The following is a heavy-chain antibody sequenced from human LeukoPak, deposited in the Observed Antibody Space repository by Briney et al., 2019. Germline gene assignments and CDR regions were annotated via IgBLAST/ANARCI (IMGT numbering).Heavy chain of an antibody. CDR2: ISGSGGST. CDR3: AKLAWQQLVRSPFDY. V-gene: IGHV3-23*01. CDR1: GFTFSSYA. J-gene: IGHJ4*02. Sequence: GGSLRLSCAASGFTFSSYAMSWVRQAPGKGLEWVSGISGSGGSTYYADSVKGRFTISRDNSKNTLYLQMNSLRAEDTAVYYCAKLAWQQLVRSPFDYWGQGILVTVSS. D-gene: IGHD6-13*01.